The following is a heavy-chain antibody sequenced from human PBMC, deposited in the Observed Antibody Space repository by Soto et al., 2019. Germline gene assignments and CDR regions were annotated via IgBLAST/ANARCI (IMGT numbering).Heavy chain of an antibody. J-gene: IGHJ6*02. CDR2: INAGNGNT. Sequence: ASVKVSCKASGYTFTSYAMHWVRQAPGQRLEWMGWINAGNGNTKYSQKFQGRFTISRDNSKNTLYLQMNSLSTEDTAVYFCAKDVKLRVSSVYYYYGMDVWGLGTTVTVSS. V-gene: IGHV1-3*01. CDR1: GYTFTSYA. CDR3: AKDVKLRVSSVYYYYGMDV. D-gene: IGHD1-1*01.